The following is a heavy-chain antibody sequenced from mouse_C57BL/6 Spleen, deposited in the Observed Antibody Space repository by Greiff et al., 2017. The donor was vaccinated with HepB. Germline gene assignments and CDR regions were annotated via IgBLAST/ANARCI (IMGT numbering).Heavy chain of an antibody. J-gene: IGHJ3*01. CDR1: GFTFSSYA. Sequence: EVQRVESGGGLVKPGGSLKLSCAASGFTFSSYAMSWVRQTPEKRLEWVATISDGGSYTYYPDNVKGRFTISRDNAKNNLYLQMSHLKSEDTAMYYCARGGDGSSYPAWFAYWGQGTLVTVAA. V-gene: IGHV5-4*01. CDR3: ARGGDGSSYPAWFAY. CDR2: ISDGGSYT. D-gene: IGHD1-1*01.